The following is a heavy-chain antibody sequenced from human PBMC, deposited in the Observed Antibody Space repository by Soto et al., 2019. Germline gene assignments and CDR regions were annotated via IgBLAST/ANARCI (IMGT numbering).Heavy chain of an antibody. Sequence: QITLKESGPTLVKPTQTLTLTCTFSGFSLSTNGEGVGWIRQPPGKALEWLALIYWDEDKRYSPSLKTRLTITKDTSTNEVVLTMPNMDPVDTGTYYCAHKGGRGAGMDVWGQGTTVTVSS. CDR2: IYWDEDK. CDR3: AHKGGRGAGMDV. J-gene: IGHJ6*02. V-gene: IGHV2-5*02. D-gene: IGHD2-15*01. CDR1: GFSLSTNGEG.